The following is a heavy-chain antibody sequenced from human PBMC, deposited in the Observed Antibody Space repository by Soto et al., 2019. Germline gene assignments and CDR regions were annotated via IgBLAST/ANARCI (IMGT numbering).Heavy chain of an antibody. Sequence: EVQLVESGGGLVKPGGSLRLSCAASGFTFSSYSMNWVRQAPGKGLEWVSSISSSSSYIYYADSVKGRFTISRDNAKNSLYLQMNSLRAEDTAVHYCARDALGATLIFDYWGQGTLVTVSS. CDR1: GFTFSSYS. J-gene: IGHJ4*02. D-gene: IGHD1-26*01. CDR3: ARDALGATLIFDY. V-gene: IGHV3-21*01. CDR2: ISSSSSYI.